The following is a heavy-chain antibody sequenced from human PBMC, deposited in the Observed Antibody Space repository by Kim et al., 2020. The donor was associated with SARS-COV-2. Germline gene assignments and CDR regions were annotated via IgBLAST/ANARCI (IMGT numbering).Heavy chain of an antibody. CDR1: GGSISSSSYY. J-gene: IGHJ6*02. V-gene: IGHV4-39*01. CDR2: IYYSGST. Sequence: SETLSLTCTVSGGSISSSSYYWGWIRQPPGKGLEWIGSIYYSGSTYYNPSLKSRVTISVDTSKNQFSLKLSSVTAADTAVYYCAGVVDYYYYGMDVWGQGTTVTVSS. D-gene: IGHD3-3*01. CDR3: AGVVDYYYYGMDV.